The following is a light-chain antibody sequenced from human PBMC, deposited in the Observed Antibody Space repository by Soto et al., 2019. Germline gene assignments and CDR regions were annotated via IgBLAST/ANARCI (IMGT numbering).Light chain of an antibody. J-gene: IGKJ2*01. CDR1: QSIADN. Sequence: EIVMTQSPATLSVSPGERVTLSCRASQSIADNLAWFQQKSGQAPRLLIHGAFKWATGVPVRFTGSGSGTEFTLTISSRQSEDSEVYYCQRYHNWPPQYTFGQGTKLQIK. CDR3: QRYHNWPPQYT. V-gene: IGKV3-15*01. CDR2: GAF.